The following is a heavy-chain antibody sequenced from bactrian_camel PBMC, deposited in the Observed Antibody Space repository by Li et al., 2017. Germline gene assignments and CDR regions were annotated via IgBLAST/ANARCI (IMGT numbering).Heavy chain of an antibody. Sequence: HVQLVESGGGSVRAGGSLRLSCEASGYTFSRHCMGWFRQAPGKERERVASIDSDGSISYTDSVKGRVTISKDRALNTLYLQMNSLRPEDSADYFCATNPPRQPRDDDEPSCDEYIEWGQGTQVT. CDR1: GYTFSRHC. CDR3: ATNPPRQPRDDDEPSCDEYIE. D-gene: IGHD4*01. V-gene: IGHV3S26*01. CDR2: SIDSDGSI. J-gene: IGHJ4*01.